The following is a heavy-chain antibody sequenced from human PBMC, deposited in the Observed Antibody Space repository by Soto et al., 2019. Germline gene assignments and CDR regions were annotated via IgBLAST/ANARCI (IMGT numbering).Heavy chain of an antibody. D-gene: IGHD3-16*01. CDR3: DRGVTANYMGGDAFAI. Sequence: QVLLVQSGAEVKKPGSSVKVSCKAAGGSFSSYTVSWVRQAPGQGLDYMGGIMPVFGTPTYTEKFQGRITITADESTGTAYMELTSLKSDDTAVYYCDRGVTANYMGGDAFAIWGQGTMVTVSS. V-gene: IGHV1-69*01. CDR2: IMPVFGTP. CDR1: GGSFSSYT. J-gene: IGHJ3*02.